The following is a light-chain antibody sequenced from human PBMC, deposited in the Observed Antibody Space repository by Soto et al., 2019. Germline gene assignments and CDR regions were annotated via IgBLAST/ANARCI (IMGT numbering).Light chain of an antibody. Sequence: SYELTQPPSVSVSPGQTASITCSGDKLGDKYACWYQQKPGQSPVLVIYQDSKRPSGIPERFSGSNSGNTATLTISGTQAMDEVDYYCQAWDSSTVVFGGGTKLTVL. CDR2: QDS. CDR3: QAWDSSTVV. CDR1: KLGDKY. V-gene: IGLV3-1*01. J-gene: IGLJ2*01.